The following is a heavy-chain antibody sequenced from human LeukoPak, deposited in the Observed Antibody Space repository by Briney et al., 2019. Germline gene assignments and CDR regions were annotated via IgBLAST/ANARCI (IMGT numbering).Heavy chain of an antibody. V-gene: IGHV3-66*02. Sequence: GGSLRLSCAGSGFTVSSSYVSWVRQAPERGLEWFSVIYPDGSSYYPDSLKGRFTISRDNPKNTLYLQMNNLRAEDTAVYYCVRDFMGYCGAQCYSRWGKGTTVTVSS. J-gene: IGHJ6*04. CDR2: IYPDGSS. CDR3: VRDFMGYCGAQCYSR. CDR1: GFTVSSSY. D-gene: IGHD2-21*01.